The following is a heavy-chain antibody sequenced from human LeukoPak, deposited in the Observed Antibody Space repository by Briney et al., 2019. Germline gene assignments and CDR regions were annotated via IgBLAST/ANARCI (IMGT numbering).Heavy chain of an antibody. D-gene: IGHD7-27*01. V-gene: IGHV3-11*05. CDR3: ARDVGSWGIPPYFDY. CDR2: ISGSGTHL. J-gene: IGHJ4*02. Sequence: GGSLTLSCAASGFTLSDYYMSWISQAPGNGLEWVSDISGSGTHLKYADSARGLFTIFRDNSKHSLYLQMNSLRAEDTAVYYCARDVGSWGIPPYFDYWGQGTLVTVSS. CDR1: GFTLSDYY.